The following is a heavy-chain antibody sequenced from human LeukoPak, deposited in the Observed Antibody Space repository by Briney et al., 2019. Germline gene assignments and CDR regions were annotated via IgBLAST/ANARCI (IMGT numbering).Heavy chain of an antibody. Sequence: GGSLRLSCAASGFTFSDHYLDWVRQAPGKGLEWVGRIKSKTDGGTTDYAAPVKGRFTISRDDSKNTLYLQMNSLKTEDTAEYYCTTGGLLQTLGAFDIWGQGTMVTVSS. CDR2: IKSKTDGGTT. J-gene: IGHJ3*02. V-gene: IGHV3-15*01. CDR1: GFTFSDHY. CDR3: TTGGLLQTLGAFDI. D-gene: IGHD3-10*01.